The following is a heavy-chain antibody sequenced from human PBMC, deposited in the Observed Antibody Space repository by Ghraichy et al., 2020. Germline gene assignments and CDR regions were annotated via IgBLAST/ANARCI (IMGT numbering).Heavy chain of an antibody. V-gene: IGHV3-30*04. CDR2: ISYDGSNK. CDR3: VRDGKGYCSGGSCRQPGLFDY. D-gene: IGHD2-15*01. J-gene: IGHJ4*02. CDR1: GFTFSSYA. Sequence: WGSLRLSCAASGFTFSSYAMHWVRQAPGKGLEWVAVISYDGSNKYYADSVKGRFTISRDNSKNTLYLQMNSLRAEDTAVYYCVRDGKGYCSGGSCRQPGLFDYWGQGTLVTVSS.